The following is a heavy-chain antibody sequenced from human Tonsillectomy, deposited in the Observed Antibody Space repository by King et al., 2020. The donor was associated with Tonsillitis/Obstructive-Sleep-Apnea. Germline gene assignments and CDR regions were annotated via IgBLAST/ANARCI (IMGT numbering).Heavy chain of an antibody. Sequence: QLQESGPGLVKPSETLSLTCTVSGGSVSSSDYYWGWIRQPPGKGLEWIGTIYYDGTTYYNPPPKSQGTIPVAPSKNQFSLNLNSVTAADTAVYYCERHSRSSSWGVYFYYMDVWGKGTTVTVSS. D-gene: IGHD3-16*01. J-gene: IGHJ6*03. CDR2: IYYDGTT. CDR3: ERHSRSSSWGVYFYYMDV. CDR1: GGSVSSSDYY. V-gene: IGHV4-39*01.